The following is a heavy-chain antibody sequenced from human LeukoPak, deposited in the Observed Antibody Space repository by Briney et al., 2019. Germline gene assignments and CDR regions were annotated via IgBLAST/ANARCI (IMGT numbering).Heavy chain of an antibody. CDR2: ISAYNGNT. CDR1: GYTFTSYG. J-gene: IGHJ4*02. CDR3: ARDRYYYDSSGYSDFAY. V-gene: IGHV1-18*01. Sequence: GDSVKVSCKASGYTFTSYGISWVRQAPGQGLEWMGWISAYNGNTNYAQKLQGRVTMTTDTSTSTAYMELRSLRSDDTAVYYCARDRYYYDSSGYSDFAYWGQGTLVTVSS. D-gene: IGHD3-22*01.